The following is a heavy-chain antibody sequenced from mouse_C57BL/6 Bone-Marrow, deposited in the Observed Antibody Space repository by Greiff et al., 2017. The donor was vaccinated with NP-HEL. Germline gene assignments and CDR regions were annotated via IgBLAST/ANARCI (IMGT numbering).Heavy chain of an antibody. V-gene: IGHV1-50*01. J-gene: IGHJ4*01. D-gene: IGHD2-1*01. CDR1: GYTFTSYW. Sequence: QVQLQQPGAELVKPGASVKLSCKASGYTFTSYWMQWVKQRPGQGLEWIGEIDPSDSYTNYNQKFKGKATLTVDTASSTAYMQLSSLTSEDFAVYCCARLLCPRRDAMDYWGQGTSGTVSS. CDR2: IDPSDSYT. CDR3: ARLLCPRRDAMDY.